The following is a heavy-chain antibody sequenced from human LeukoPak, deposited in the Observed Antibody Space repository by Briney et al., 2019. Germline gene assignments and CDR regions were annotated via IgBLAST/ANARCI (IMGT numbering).Heavy chain of an antibody. J-gene: IGHJ4*02. CDR2: ISGTGDST. CDR1: GFTFSSYA. CDR3: AKMPVSYSSGWSTFDY. Sequence: GGSLRLSCAASGFTFSSYAMSWVRQAPAKGLEWASGISGTGDSTYYADSVKGRFTISRDNSKNTLYLQMNSLRAEDTAVYYCAKMPVSYSSGWSTFDYWGQGNLVTVSS. D-gene: IGHD6-19*01. V-gene: IGHV3-23*01.